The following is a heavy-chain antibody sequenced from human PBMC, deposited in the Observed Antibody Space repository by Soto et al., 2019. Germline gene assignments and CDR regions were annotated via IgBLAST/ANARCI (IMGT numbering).Heavy chain of an antibody. Sequence: EVQLLESGGGLVQPGGSLRLSCAASGFTFSTYGMSWVRQAPGKGLEWVSAISGSGGSTFYADSVKGRFTISRDNSKNTLYRKMNSLRAEDTAVYYCAKDPPIKHTGDAFDIWGQGTMVTVSS. CDR3: AKDPPIKHTGDAFDI. J-gene: IGHJ3*02. CDR2: ISGSGGST. CDR1: GFTFSTYG. D-gene: IGHD7-27*01. V-gene: IGHV3-23*01.